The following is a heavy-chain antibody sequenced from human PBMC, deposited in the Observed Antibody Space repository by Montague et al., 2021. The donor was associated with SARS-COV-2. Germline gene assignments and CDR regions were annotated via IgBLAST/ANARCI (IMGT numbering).Heavy chain of an antibody. V-gene: IGHV3-48*03. CDR3: AREPRETGSDWYYDFWSGYSLPRGYYYYGMDV. Sequence: SLRLSCAASGFTFSSYEMNWVRQAPGKGLEWVSYISSSGSTIYYADSVXGRFTISRDNAKNSLYLQMNSLRAEDTAVYYCAREPRETGSDWYYDFWSGYSLPRGYYYYGMDVWGQGTTVTVSS. CDR2: ISSSGSTI. CDR1: GFTFSSYE. J-gene: IGHJ6*02. D-gene: IGHD3-3*01.